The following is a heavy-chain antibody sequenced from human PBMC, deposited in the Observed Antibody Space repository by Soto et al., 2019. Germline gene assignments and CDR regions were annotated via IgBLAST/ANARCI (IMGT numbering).Heavy chain of an antibody. D-gene: IGHD2-2*01. CDR3: ARVGGGYQLLHAFDI. J-gene: IGHJ3*02. Sequence: LRLSCAASGFTFSSYSMNWVRQAPGKGLEWVSSISSSSSYIYYADSVKGRFTISRDNAKNSLYLQMNSLRAEDTAVYYCARVGGGYQLLHAFDIWGQGTMVTVSS. CDR1: GFTFSSYS. CDR2: ISSSSSYI. V-gene: IGHV3-21*01.